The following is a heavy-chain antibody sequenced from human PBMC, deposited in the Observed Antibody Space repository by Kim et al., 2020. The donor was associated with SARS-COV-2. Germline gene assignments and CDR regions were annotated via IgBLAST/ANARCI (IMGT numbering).Heavy chain of an antibody. Sequence: GGSLRLSCAASGFTFSSYAMTWVRQATGKGLEWVSLINSSGGSTNYADSVKGRFTISRDNSKNTLYLQMNSLRAEDTAVYYCAKDLRSGSNYFFDYWGQGTLVTVSS. J-gene: IGHJ4*02. CDR1: GFTFSSYA. CDR3: AKDLRSGSNYFFDY. D-gene: IGHD1-26*01. CDR2: INSSGGST. V-gene: IGHV3-23*01.